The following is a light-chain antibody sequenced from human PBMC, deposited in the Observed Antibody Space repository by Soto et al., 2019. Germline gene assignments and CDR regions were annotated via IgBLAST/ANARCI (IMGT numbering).Light chain of an antibody. CDR1: QSVSSSY. CDR3: QQHSNWPPAT. CDR2: GAS. V-gene: IGKV3D-20*02. J-gene: IGKJ3*01. Sequence: EMELTRSPGTLSLSPGERATLSCRASQSVSSSYLAWYQQKPGQAPRLLIYGASNRATGIPARFSGSGSGTDFTLTISSLEPEDFAVYYCQQHSNWPPATFGPGTKVDIK.